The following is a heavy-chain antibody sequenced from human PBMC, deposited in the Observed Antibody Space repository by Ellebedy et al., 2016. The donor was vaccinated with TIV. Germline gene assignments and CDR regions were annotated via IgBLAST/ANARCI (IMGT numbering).Heavy chain of an antibody. D-gene: IGHD3-22*01. CDR1: GFTFRSYW. CDR3: AKTRDYHDFVVSPTARYWYFDV. Sequence: GGSLRLSCAASGFTFRSYWMHWLRQAPGKGLEWVSTITGSGDTTFYADSVTGRFSISRDNSNNTMYLQMNRLRAGDTAAYYCAKTRDYHDFVVSPTARYWYFDVWGRGALVTVSS. V-gene: IGHV3-23*01. CDR2: ITGSGDTT. J-gene: IGHJ2*01.